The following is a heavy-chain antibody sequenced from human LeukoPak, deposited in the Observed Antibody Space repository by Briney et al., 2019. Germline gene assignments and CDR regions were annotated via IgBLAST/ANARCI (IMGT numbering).Heavy chain of an antibody. CDR3: VRGALRDCSYTSCSRGNWFDP. CDR1: GFAFSSHW. Sequence: GGSLRLSCAASGFAFSSHWMHWVRQAPEKGLVGVAHINADGSGTYYAASVKGRFTISRDNAKNTLYLQTHSLTAEDTAVYYCVRGALRDCSYTSCSRGNWFDPWGQGTPVTVSS. V-gene: IGHV3-74*01. CDR2: INADGSGT. J-gene: IGHJ5*02. D-gene: IGHD2-2*01.